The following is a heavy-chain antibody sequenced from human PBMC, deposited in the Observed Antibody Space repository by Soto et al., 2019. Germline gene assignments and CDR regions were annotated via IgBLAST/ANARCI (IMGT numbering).Heavy chain of an antibody. V-gene: IGHV3-23*01. D-gene: IGHD1-7*01. Sequence: LRLSCAASGFTFSSYSMNWVRQAPGKGLEWVSFSSATGAGTYYADSVKGRFTISRDNSKNTLYLQMTSLRADDTAVYYCAKDRRAGGNYGFYSDFWGQGALVTVSS. J-gene: IGHJ4*02. CDR3: AKDRRAGGNYGFYSDF. CDR2: SSATGAGT. CDR1: GFTFSSYS.